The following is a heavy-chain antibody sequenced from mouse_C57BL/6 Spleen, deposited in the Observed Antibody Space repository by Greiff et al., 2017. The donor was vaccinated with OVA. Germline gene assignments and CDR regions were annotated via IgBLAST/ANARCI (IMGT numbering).Heavy chain of an antibody. D-gene: IGHD2-4*01. Sequence: EVQRVESEGGLVQPGSSMKLSCTASGFTFSDYYMAWVRQVPKKGLEWVANINYDGSSTYYLDSLTSRFIISRDNAKNILYLQMSSLKSEDTATYYCARDLYYDYDGYFDVWGTGTTVTVSS. J-gene: IGHJ1*03. CDR1: GFTFSDYY. CDR2: INYDGSST. CDR3: ARDLYYDYDGYFDV. V-gene: IGHV5-16*01.